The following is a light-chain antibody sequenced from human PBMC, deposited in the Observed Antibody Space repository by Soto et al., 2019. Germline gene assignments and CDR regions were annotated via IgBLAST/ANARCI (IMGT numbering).Light chain of an antibody. CDR3: AAWDDSLNGVV. CDR1: SSNIGSNT. Sequence: QAVVTQPPSASGTPGQRVTISCSGSSSNIGSNTVNWYQQLPGTAPKLLIYSNNQRPSGVPDRFSGSKSGTSASLAISGLPSEDEADYYCAAWDDSLNGVVFGGGTQRPS. CDR2: SNN. J-gene: IGLJ2*01. V-gene: IGLV1-44*01.